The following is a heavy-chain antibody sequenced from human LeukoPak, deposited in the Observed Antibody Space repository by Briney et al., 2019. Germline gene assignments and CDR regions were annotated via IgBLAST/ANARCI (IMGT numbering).Heavy chain of an antibody. D-gene: IGHD2-8*01. CDR1: GYTFTSYD. V-gene: IGHV1-8*01. J-gene: IGHJ3*01. CDR3: AVGVLYGGHEWALHV. Sequence: ASVNVSCTASGYTFTSYDINWVRQAPGQGLEWMGWMNPNSGNTGYAQKFQGRVTMTRNTSISTAYMELSSLRSEDTAIYYCAVGVLYGGHEWALHVWGQGTLVTVSS. CDR2: MNPNSGNT.